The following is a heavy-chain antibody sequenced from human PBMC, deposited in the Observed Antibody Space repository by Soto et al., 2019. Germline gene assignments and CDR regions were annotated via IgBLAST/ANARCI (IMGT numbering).Heavy chain of an antibody. CDR1: GFTFSRDW. D-gene: IGHD3-10*01. CDR3: ARGGLGNYYNDY. J-gene: IGHJ4*02. Sequence: EVQLVESGGGLVQPGGSLRLSCAASGFTFSRDWMHWVRQSPGKGLVWVSRIKGDGTITNYADSVKGRFTTSRDNAKNTVYLQLNSLTTEDTAVYYCARGGLGNYYNDYWGPGTPVTVSS. V-gene: IGHV3-74*01. CDR2: IKGDGTIT.